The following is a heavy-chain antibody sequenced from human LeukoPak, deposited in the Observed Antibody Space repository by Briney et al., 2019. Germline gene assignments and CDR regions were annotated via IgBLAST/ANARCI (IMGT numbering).Heavy chain of an antibody. CDR2: IGATGDT. CDR3: VPGAYWNDDKNAFHI. V-gene: IGHV3-13*01. CDR1: GLTFSSYD. Sequence: GGSLRLSCAASGLTFSSYDIHWVRQAPGKGLEWVSSIGATGDTYYTDSVKGRFTISRENAKKSLYLQVSSLRGEDTAVYFCVPGAYWNDDKNAFHIWGPGTMVTVSS. D-gene: IGHD1-1*01. J-gene: IGHJ3*02.